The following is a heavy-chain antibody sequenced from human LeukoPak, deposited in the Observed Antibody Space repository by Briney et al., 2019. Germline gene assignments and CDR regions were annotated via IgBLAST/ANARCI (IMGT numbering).Heavy chain of an antibody. Sequence: SETLSLTCAVYGGSLSGYYWTWLRQPPGKGLEWIGEINHSGSTKYSASLKSRVTISVDTSKNQFSLKLSSVTAADTAIYYCARDLGSWPHVTLDIWGHGTLVTVSS. V-gene: IGHV4-34*01. D-gene: IGHD3-16*01. CDR3: ARDLGSWPHVTLDI. J-gene: IGHJ3*02. CDR1: GGSLSGYY. CDR2: INHSGST.